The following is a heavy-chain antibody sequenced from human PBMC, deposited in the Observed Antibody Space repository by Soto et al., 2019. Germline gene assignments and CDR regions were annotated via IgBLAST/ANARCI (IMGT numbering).Heavy chain of an antibody. CDR3: ARESGDWPLNWFDP. CDR2: ISGTGGNT. D-gene: IGHD2-21*02. Sequence: GGSLRLSCAGSGFTFSSYAMSWVRQAPAKGLEWVSGISGTGGNTYHADSVKGRFAISRDNSKNTLYLQMNGLTAEDTAVYYCARESGDWPLNWFDPWGLGTLVTVSS. V-gene: IGHV3-23*01. J-gene: IGHJ5*02. CDR1: GFTFSSYA.